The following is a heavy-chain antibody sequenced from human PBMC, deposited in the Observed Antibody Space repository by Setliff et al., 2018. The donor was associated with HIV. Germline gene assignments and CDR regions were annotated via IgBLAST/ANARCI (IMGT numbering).Heavy chain of an antibody. CDR1: GFIFTDFQ. D-gene: IGHD3-22*01. CDR3: ARGDSSGYYFNSYYFDY. CDR2: INPSGGST. Sequence: ASVKVSCKASGFIFTDFQIHWVRQAPGQGLEWMGIINPSGGSTSYPQKFQGRVTMTRDTSTSTVYMELSSLRSEDTAVYYCARGDSSGYYFNSYYFDYWGQGTLVTVSS. J-gene: IGHJ4*02. V-gene: IGHV1-46*01.